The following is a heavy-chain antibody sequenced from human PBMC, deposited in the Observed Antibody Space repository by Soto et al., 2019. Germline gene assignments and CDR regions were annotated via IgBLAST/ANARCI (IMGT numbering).Heavy chain of an antibody. CDR1: GYTFTSYG. Sequence: ASVKVSCKASGYTFTSYGISWVRQAPGQGLEWMGWISAYNGNTNNAQKLQGRVTMTTDTSTSTAYMELRSLRSDDAAVYYCARVEDIVVVVAANAGFDYWGQGTLVTVSS. CDR2: ISAYNGNT. D-gene: IGHD2-15*01. V-gene: IGHV1-18*01. CDR3: ARVEDIVVVVAANAGFDY. J-gene: IGHJ4*02.